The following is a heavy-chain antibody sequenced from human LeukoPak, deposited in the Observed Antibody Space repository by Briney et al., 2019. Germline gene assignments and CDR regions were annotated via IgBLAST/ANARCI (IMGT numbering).Heavy chain of an antibody. Sequence: SETLSLTCTVSGGSISSYYWSWIRQPPGKGLEWIGYIYYSGSTNYNPSLKSRVTISVDTSKNQFSLKLSSVTAADTAVYYCARGWGPHMVRTVNWFDPWGLGTLVTVSS. CDR1: GGSISSYY. J-gene: IGHJ5*02. V-gene: IGHV4-59*01. CDR3: ARGWGPHMVRTVNWFDP. D-gene: IGHD3-10*01. CDR2: IYYSGST.